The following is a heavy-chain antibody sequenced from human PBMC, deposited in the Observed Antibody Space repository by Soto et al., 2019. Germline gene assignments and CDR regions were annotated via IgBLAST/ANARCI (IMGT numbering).Heavy chain of an antibody. D-gene: IGHD3-3*01. CDR1: GGSISSGDYY. V-gene: IGHV4-30-4*01. CDR2: IYYSGST. CDR3: ARDQVTIFGVARHYYYGMDV. Sequence: SETLSLTCTVSGGSISSGDYYWSWIRQPPGKGLEWIGYIYYSGSTYYNPSLKSRVTISVDTSKNQFSLKLSSVTAADTAVYYCARDQVTIFGVARHYYYGMDVWGQGTTVTVSS. J-gene: IGHJ6*02.